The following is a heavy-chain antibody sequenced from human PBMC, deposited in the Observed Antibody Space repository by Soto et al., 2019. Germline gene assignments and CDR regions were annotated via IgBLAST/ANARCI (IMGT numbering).Heavy chain of an antibody. CDR3: ARDDIPGIAVATFGMDV. D-gene: IGHD6-19*01. CDR1: GFIFSNFG. V-gene: IGHV3-33*01. CDR2: IWYDGSNE. J-gene: IGHJ6*02. Sequence: QVQLVESGGGVVQPGRSLRLSCAASGFIFSNFGMHWVRQAPGKGLEWVAVIWYDGSNEYYADSVKGRFTISKDNSKNGMYMQMNSLRAEDTAVYYCARDDIPGIAVATFGMDVWGQGTTVTVSS.